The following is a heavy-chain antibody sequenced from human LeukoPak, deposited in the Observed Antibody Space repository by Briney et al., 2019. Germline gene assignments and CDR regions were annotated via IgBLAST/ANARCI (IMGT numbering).Heavy chain of an antibody. CDR2: ISGSGVTT. D-gene: IGHD4-17*01. V-gene: IGHV3-23*01. CDR1: GFTFGGYA. Sequence: GGSLRLSCAASGFTFGGYAMSWVRQPPGKGLEWVSSISGSGVTTYYADSVKGRFTISRDNSKNMMNLQMNSLRAEDTAVYYCARDYGDYTKGWNLRDFWGQGTLVTVSS. CDR3: ARDYGDYTKGWNLRDF. J-gene: IGHJ4*02.